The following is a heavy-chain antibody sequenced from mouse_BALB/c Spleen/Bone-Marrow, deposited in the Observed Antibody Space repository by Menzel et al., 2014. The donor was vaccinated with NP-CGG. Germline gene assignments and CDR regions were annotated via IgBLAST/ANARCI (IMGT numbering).Heavy chain of an antibody. CDR3: VRSPYDYAAMDY. Sequence: EVQLVESGGGLVQPGGSRKLSCAASGFTFSSFGMHWVRQAPEKGLEWVAYISSGSSTIYYADTVKGRFTISRDNPKNTLFLQMTSLRSEDTAMYYCVRSPYDYAAMDYWGQGTSVTVSS. CDR2: ISSGSSTI. V-gene: IGHV5-17*02. CDR1: GFTFSSFG. J-gene: IGHJ4*01. D-gene: IGHD2-4*01.